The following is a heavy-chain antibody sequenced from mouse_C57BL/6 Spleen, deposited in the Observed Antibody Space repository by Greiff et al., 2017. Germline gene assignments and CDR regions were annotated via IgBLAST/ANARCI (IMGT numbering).Heavy chain of an antibody. J-gene: IGHJ2*01. CDR1: GFTFSSYA. CDR3: ARDGGSTHYFDY. D-gene: IGHD1-1*01. CDR2: ISDGGSYT. Sequence: EVMLVESGGGLVKPGGSLKLSCAASGFTFSSYAMSWVRQTPEKRLEWVATISDGGSYTYYPDNVKGRFTISRDNAKNNLYLQMSHLKSEDTAMYYCARDGGSTHYFDYWGQGTTLTVSS. V-gene: IGHV5-4*01.